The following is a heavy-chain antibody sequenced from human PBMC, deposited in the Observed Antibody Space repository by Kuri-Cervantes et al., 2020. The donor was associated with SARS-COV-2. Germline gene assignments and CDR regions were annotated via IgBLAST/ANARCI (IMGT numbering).Heavy chain of an antibody. CDR3: AGSSGWYTYYYYGMDV. J-gene: IGHJ6*02. CDR2: IYYSGST. CDR1: GGSISSYY. V-gene: IGHV4-59*01. D-gene: IGHD6-19*01. Sequence: SETLSLTCTVSGGSISSYYWSWIRQPPGKGLEWIGYIYYSGSTNYNPSLKSRVTISVDTSKNQFSLKPSSVTAADTAVYYCAGSSGWYTYYYYGMDVWGQGTTVTVSS.